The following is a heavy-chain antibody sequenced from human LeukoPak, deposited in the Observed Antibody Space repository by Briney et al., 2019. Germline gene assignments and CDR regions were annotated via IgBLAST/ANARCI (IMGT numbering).Heavy chain of an antibody. CDR2: IKEDGSEK. CDR3: EAFYYDESGWGDASDM. V-gene: IGHV3-7*01. J-gene: IGHJ3*02. D-gene: IGHD3-16*01. Sequence: GGSLRLSCAAPGITISSYWMSWVRQAPGKGLEWVANIKEDGSEKYYVDSVKGRFTISRDNAKKSLYLQMNGLRAEDTAVYYCEAFYYDESGWGDASDMWGQGTMVTVSS. CDR1: GITISSYW.